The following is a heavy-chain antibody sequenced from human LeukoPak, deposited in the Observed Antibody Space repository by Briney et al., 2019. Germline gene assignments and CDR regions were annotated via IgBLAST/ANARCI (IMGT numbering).Heavy chain of an antibody. CDR3: ARGRGYTFYY. CDR1: GYSFTTYW. Sequence: GESLKISCQHSGYSFTTYWIGWVRQMPGKGLEWIGIIYPGDSDTRYSPSFQGQVTISADRSISAAYVQRSSLKASDTAIYYCARGRGYTFYYWGQGTLVTVSP. D-gene: IGHD5-12*01. CDR2: IYPGDSDT. V-gene: IGHV5-51*01. J-gene: IGHJ4*02.